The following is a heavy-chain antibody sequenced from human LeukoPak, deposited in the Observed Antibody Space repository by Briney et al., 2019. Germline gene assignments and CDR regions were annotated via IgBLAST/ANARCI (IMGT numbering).Heavy chain of an antibody. D-gene: IGHD5-24*01. CDR3: ARDPNPRDGGY. CDR1: GFTFSSYS. V-gene: IGHV3-21*01. CDR2: ISSSSYI. Sequence: GGSLRLSCAASGFTFSSYSMNWVRQAPGKGLEWVSSISSSSYIFYADSVKGRFTISRDNAKNSLYLQMNSLRAEDTAVYYCARDPNPRDGGYWGQGTLVTVS. J-gene: IGHJ4*02.